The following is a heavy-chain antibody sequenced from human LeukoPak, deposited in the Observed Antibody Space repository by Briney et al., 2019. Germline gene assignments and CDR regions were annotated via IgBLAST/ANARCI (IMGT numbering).Heavy chain of an antibody. CDR2: IGTSDPGT. CDR3: GRKDLKTPMVLLDV. J-gene: IGHJ6*02. Sequence: PGASLTLSCVASGFSLSGYAMSWVRQAPGKGLEWVSHIGTSDPGTFYADSVKGRFTISRDNSENTLYLQMNSLRDEDTAVYYCGRKDLKTPMVLLDVWGQGTTVIVSS. D-gene: IGHD5-18*01. V-gene: IGHV3-23*01. CDR1: GFSLSGYA.